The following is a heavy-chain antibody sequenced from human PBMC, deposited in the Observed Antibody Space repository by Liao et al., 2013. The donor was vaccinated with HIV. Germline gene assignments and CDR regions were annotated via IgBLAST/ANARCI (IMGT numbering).Heavy chain of an antibody. CDR1: GGSISSYY. CDR2: IYSSGST. D-gene: IGHD3-22*01. Sequence: QVQLQESGPGLVKPSETLSLICSVSGGSISSYYWSWIRQPAGKGLEWIGRIYSSGSTNYNPSLKSRVTISVDTSKNQFSLKLSSVTAADTAVYYCAGMAVAAIYDSSGQGPVPFDYWGQGTLVTVSS. J-gene: IGHJ4*02. CDR3: AGMAVAAIYDSSGQGPVPFDY. V-gene: IGHV4-4*07.